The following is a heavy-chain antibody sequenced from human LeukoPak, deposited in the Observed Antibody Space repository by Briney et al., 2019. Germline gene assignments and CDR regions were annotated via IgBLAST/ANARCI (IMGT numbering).Heavy chain of an antibody. D-gene: IGHD6-25*01. J-gene: IGHJ4*02. CDR3: GGDGKRLGYYFEY. CDR2: IISSDVII. V-gene: IGHV3-48*01. CDR1: GFTFTSYN. Sequence: SGGSLRLSCAASGFTFTSYNMNSVRQAPGKWLEWISYIISSDVIIYYADSLKGRFTISREKAKKSLYLQMNSLRAEEPAVYYCGGDGKRLGYYFEYWGQGTLVTVSS.